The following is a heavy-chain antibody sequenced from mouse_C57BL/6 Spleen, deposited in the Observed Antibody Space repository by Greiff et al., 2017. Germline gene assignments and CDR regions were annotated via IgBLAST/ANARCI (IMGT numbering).Heavy chain of an antibody. Sequence: EVQLQQSGAELVKPGASVKLSCTASGFNIKDYSMHWVKQRPEQGLEWIGRIDPEDGDTKYAPTFPGKATITADTSSNTAYLQLSSLTSEDTAVDYCASEYYGSRFDYWGQGTTLTVSA. CDR3: ASEYYGSRFDY. D-gene: IGHD1-1*01. CDR1: GFNIKDYS. J-gene: IGHJ2*01. CDR2: IDPEDGDT. V-gene: IGHV14-2*01.